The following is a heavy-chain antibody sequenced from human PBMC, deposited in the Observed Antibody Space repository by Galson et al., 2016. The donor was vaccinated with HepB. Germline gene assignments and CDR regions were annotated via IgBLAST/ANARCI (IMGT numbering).Heavy chain of an antibody. CDR2: INPSGGST. D-gene: IGHD4-17*01. CDR3: ARVGFYGDREY. Sequence: SCKASGYPVTSYFMHWVRQAPGQGPEWMGVINPSGGSTTYAQKFQGRVTMTSDTSTNTVYMDLRSLRSEDTAVYDCARVGFYGDREYWGQGTLVTVS. V-gene: IGHV1-46*01. CDR1: GYPVTSYF. J-gene: IGHJ4*02.